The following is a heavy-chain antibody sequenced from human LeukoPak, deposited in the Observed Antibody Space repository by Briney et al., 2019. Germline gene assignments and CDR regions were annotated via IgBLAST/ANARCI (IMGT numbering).Heavy chain of an antibody. CDR3: ATLLAYYYDSSGYRGGFDY. CDR2: FDPEDGET. J-gene: IGHJ4*02. D-gene: IGHD3-22*01. V-gene: IGHV1-24*01. CDR1: GYTFTELS. Sequence: ASVKVSCKVSGYTFTELSMHWVRQAPGKGLEWMGGFDPEDGETIYAQKFQGRVTMTEDTSTDTAYMELSSLRSEDTAVYYCATLLAYYYDSSGYRGGFDYWGQGTLVTVSS.